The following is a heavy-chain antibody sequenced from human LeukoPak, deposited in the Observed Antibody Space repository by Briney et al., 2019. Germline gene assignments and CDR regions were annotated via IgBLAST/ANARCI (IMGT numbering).Heavy chain of an antibody. Sequence: SVKVSCKASGGTFSSYAISWVRQAPGQGLEWMGRIIPIFGTANYAQKFQGRVTITADESTSTAYMELSSLRSEDTAVYYCARDLQGYYDSSGYYYGFDYWGQGTLVTVSS. D-gene: IGHD3-22*01. CDR1: GGTFSSYA. CDR2: IIPIFGTA. CDR3: ARDLQGYYDSSGYYYGFDY. J-gene: IGHJ4*02. V-gene: IGHV1-69*13.